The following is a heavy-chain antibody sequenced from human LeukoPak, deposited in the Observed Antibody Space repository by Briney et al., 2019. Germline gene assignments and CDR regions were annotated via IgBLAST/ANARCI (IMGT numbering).Heavy chain of an antibody. J-gene: IGHJ4*02. CDR3: AKDPILTGYVDY. CDR1: GFTFSSYA. CDR2: ISYDGSNK. V-gene: IGHV3-30*04. Sequence: GGSLRLSCAASGFTFSSYAIHWVRQAPGKGLEWVAVISYDGSNKYYGDSVKGRFTISRDNSKNTLYLQMNSLRAEDTAVYYCAKDPILTGYVDYWGQGTLVTVSS. D-gene: IGHD3-9*01.